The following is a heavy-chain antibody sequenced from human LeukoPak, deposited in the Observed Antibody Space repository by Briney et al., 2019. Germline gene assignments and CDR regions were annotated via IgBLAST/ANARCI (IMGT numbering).Heavy chain of an antibody. D-gene: IGHD1-14*01. Sequence: GRSLRLSCVASGFTFSSNGMHWVRQALGKGLEWVAVISYDGSTTYYADSVRGRFTISRDNSKNTLYLQMNSLRAEDTAVYYCAKWSLTTWGYFDYWGQGTLVTVSS. J-gene: IGHJ4*02. CDR3: AKWSLTTWGYFDY. CDR1: GFTFSSNG. V-gene: IGHV3-30*18. CDR2: ISYDGSTT.